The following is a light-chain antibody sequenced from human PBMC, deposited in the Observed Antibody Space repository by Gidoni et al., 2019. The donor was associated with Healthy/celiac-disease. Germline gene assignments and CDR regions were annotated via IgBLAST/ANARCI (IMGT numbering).Light chain of an antibody. J-gene: IGKJ1*01. CDR1: QSVSSH. CDR3: QQYHNWPPWT. Sequence: ERVMTHSPATLSVSPVERATLPSRASQSVSSHLDWYQHKPGQAPRRLLHGASTKAAGIPARFSCSGSGTEFTLTISSLLSQAFAVYSCQQYHNWPPWTFGQGTQVEIK. V-gene: IGKV3-15*01. CDR2: GAS.